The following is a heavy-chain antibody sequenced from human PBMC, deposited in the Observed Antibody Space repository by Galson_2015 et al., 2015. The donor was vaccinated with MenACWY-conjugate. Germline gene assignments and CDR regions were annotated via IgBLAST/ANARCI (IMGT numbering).Heavy chain of an antibody. CDR3: AKTRGASFYFDS. Sequence: ALRLGCAASGFIFNTYWMHWVRQAPGKGLVWVSRINPGGSSATYADSVKDRFTISRDNAKTTLYLQMNSLRPEDTAVFYCAKTRGASFYFDSWGQGTLVTVSS. CDR2: INPGGSSA. J-gene: IGHJ4*02. CDR1: GFIFNTYW. D-gene: IGHD1-26*01. V-gene: IGHV3-74*01.